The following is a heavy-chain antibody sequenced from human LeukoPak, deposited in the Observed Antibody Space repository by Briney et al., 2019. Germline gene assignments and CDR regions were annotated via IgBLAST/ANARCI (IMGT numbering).Heavy chain of an antibody. CDR3: ARCGQQLGDAFDI. Sequence: KTSETLSLTCTVSGGSISSSSYYWGWIRQPPGKGLEWIGSIYYSGSTYYNPSLKSRVTISVDTSKNQFSLKLSSVTAADTAVYYCARCGQQLGDAFDIWGQGTMVTVSS. J-gene: IGHJ3*02. D-gene: IGHD6-13*01. V-gene: IGHV4-39*01. CDR1: GGSISSSSYY. CDR2: IYYSGST.